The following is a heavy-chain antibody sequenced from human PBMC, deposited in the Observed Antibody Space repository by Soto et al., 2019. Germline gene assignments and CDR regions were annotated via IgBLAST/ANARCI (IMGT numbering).Heavy chain of an antibody. CDR1: GGSISSNHW. CDR2: SYHSGST. D-gene: IGHD1-20*01. CDR3: ARKQYNSPWGFDI. Sequence: SETLSLTCAVSGGSISSNHWWSWVRQSPGKGLEWIGESYHSGSTNYNPSLKSRVTISVDKSKNQFSLKLSSVIAADTAVYYCARKQYNSPWGFDIWGQGTMVTVSS. J-gene: IGHJ3*02. V-gene: IGHV4-4*02.